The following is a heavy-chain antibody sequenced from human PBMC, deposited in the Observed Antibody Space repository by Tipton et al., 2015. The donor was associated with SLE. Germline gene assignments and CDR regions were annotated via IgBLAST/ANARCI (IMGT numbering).Heavy chain of an antibody. V-gene: IGHV3-30*02. CDR2: IRNDGSHK. CDR1: GFSLGLYD. Sequence: SLRLSCAVSGFSLGLYDMHWVRQASGKGLEWVAFIRNDGSHKYHGDSVKGRFTISRDNSENTLYLQMNSLRPEDTAVYYCAKGEQWPNWFDPWGQGTLVIVSS. J-gene: IGHJ5*02. D-gene: IGHD6-19*01. CDR3: AKGEQWPNWFDP.